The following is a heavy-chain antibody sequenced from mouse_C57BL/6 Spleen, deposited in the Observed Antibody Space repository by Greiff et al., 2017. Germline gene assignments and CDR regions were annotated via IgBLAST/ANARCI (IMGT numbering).Heavy chain of an antibody. CDR1: GYAFSSSW. J-gene: IGHJ2*01. CDR3: ARMGRGYYFDY. V-gene: IGHV1-82*01. D-gene: IGHD4-1*01. CDR2: IYPGDGDT. Sequence: VKFQESGPELVKPGASVKISCKASGYAFSSSWMNWVKPRPGKGLEWIGRIYPGDGDTNYNGKFKGKATLTADKSSSTAYMQLSSLTSEDSAVYFCARMGRGYYFDYWGQGTTRTVSS.